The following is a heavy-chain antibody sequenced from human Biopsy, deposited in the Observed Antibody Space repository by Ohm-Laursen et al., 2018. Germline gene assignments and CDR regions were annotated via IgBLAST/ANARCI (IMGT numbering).Heavy chain of an antibody. CDR1: DDSIRNFY. V-gene: IGHV4-59*12. CDR2: ASYSGYT. J-gene: IGHJ6*02. CDR3: ARDLPSSYHYAMDV. Sequence: GTLSLTCTVSDDSIRNFYWTWIRQPPGQGLEWIGHASYSGYTNYNPSLKSRVSMSVDTSKNQLSLTLRSVTAADTAVYYCARDLPSSYHYAMDVWGQGTTVTVSS.